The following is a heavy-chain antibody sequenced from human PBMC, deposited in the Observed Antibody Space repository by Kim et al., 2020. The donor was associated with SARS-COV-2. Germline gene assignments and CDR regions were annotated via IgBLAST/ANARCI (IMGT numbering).Heavy chain of an antibody. J-gene: IGHJ4*02. CDR2: ISSSGSTI. CDR1: GFSFSDYY. D-gene: IGHD3-16*01. CDR3: ARALAAGRRGFDY. V-gene: IGHV3-11*01. Sequence: GGSLRLSCAASGFSFSDYYMSWIRQAPGKGLEWVSKISSSGSTIYHADSVKGRFTISRDNAKNSLYLQMNSLRAEDTAVYYCARALAAGRRGFDYWGQGTLVTVSS.